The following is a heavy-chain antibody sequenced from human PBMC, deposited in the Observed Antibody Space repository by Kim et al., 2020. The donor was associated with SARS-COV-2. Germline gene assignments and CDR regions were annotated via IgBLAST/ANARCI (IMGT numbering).Heavy chain of an antibody. V-gene: IGHV1-69*13. CDR3: ARDKDTAMVTDAFDS. CDR1: GGTFSSYA. Sequence: PVKVSCKASGGTFSSYAISWVRQAPGHGLECMGGIIPIFGTANYAQEFQGRVTSTADESTSTAYMELRSLRSEDTAVYYCARDKDTAMVTDAFDSWGQGTMVTV. CDR2: IIPIFGTA. J-gene: IGHJ3*02. D-gene: IGHD5-18*01.